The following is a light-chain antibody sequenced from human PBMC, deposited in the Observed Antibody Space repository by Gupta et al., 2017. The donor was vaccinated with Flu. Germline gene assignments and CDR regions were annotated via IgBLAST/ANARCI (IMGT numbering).Light chain of an antibody. J-gene: IGKJ5*01. CDR3: QQRSNWPPIT. V-gene: IGKV3-11*01. CDR1: QGIGRN. Sequence: DTLSLSPGERATLSCRASQGIGRNLAWYQHMPGQAPRLLIYDASNRATGIPARFSGSGSGTDFTLAISRLEPEDFALYYCQQRSNWPPITFGQGTRLEIK. CDR2: DAS.